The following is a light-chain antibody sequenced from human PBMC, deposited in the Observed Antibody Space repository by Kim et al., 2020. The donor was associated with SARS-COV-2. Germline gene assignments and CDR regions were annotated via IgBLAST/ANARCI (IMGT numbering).Light chain of an antibody. CDR3: QQYYSYPRT. CDR2: AAS. Sequence: AIRITQSPSSLSASTGDRVTITCRASQGISSYLAWYHQKPGKAPKLLIYAASTLQSGVPSRFSGSGSGTDFTLTISCLQSEDFATYYCQQYYSYPRTFGQGTKVDIK. CDR1: QGISSY. J-gene: IGKJ1*01. V-gene: IGKV1-8*01.